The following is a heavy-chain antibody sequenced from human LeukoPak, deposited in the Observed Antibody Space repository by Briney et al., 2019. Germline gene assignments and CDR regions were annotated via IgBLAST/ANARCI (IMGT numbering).Heavy chain of an antibody. J-gene: IGHJ4*02. D-gene: IGHD1-26*01. CDR3: ASATRYSGSYYLDY. V-gene: IGHV4-59*08. Sequence: SETLSLTCTVPGGSISSYYWSWIRQPPRKGLDWIGYIYYSGSTNSNPSLKSRVTISVDTSKNQFSLKLNSVTAADTAVYYCASATRYSGSYYLDYWGQGTLVTVSS. CDR1: GGSISSYY. CDR2: IYYSGST.